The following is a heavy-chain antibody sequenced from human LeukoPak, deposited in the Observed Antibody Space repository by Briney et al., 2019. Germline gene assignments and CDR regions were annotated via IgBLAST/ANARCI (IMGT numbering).Heavy chain of an antibody. V-gene: IGHV4-59*11. D-gene: IGHD3-9*01. CDR1: GGSMSGHF. Sequence: SDTLSLTCTVSGGSMSGHFWSWFRRPPGKGLENIGYIHSSGSTNYNPPYKSRVTVSLEMSKNQFSLGLSSVTAADTAVYYCARDPGDTDWYNFDFWGQGILVTVSS. CDR3: ARDPGDTDWYNFDF. CDR2: IHSSGST. J-gene: IGHJ4*02.